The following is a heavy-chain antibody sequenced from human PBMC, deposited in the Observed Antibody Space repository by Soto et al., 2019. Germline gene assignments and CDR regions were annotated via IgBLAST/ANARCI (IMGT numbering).Heavy chain of an antibody. CDR1: GGSISSSSYY. V-gene: IGHV4-39*01. D-gene: IGHD2-2*01. CDR2: IYYSGST. J-gene: IGHJ5*02. CDR3: ARLNGSSTSCYVDSGRSFDP. Sequence: SETLSLTCTVSGGSISSSSYYWGWIRQPPGKGLEWIGSIYYSGSTYYNPSLKSRVTISVDTSKNQFSLKLSSVTAADTAVYYCARLNGSSTSCYVDSGRSFDPWGQGTLVTVSS.